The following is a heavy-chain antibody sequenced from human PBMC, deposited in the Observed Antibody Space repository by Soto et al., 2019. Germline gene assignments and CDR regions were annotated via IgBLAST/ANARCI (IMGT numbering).Heavy chain of an antibody. V-gene: IGHV3-30*18. D-gene: IGHD6-19*01. Sequence: VQLVESGGGVVQPGRSLRLSCAASGFTFSDYAMHWVRQAPGKGLEWVAVVSHDGRNTHYAYSVKGRFTISRDSFKNTVSLEMTSLRAADTAVYYCAKGGRQWLVTSDFNYWGQGALVTVSS. CDR1: GFTFSDYA. J-gene: IGHJ4*02. CDR2: VSHDGRNT. CDR3: AKGGRQWLVTSDFNY.